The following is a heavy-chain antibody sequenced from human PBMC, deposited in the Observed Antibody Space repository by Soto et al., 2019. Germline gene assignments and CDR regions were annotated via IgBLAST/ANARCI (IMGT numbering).Heavy chain of an antibody. V-gene: IGHV1-18*01. Sequence: ASVNVPCKASGYTFTSYGISWVRQAPGQGLEGMGWISAYNGNTNYAQKLQGRVTMTTDTSTSTAYMELRSLRSDDTAVYYCRRHKDRGYYYDSSRYYPDYWGKGTLVPAPQ. D-gene: IGHD3-22*01. J-gene: IGHJ4*02. CDR2: ISAYNGNT. CDR1: GYTFTSYG. CDR3: RRHKDRGYYYDSSRYYPDY.